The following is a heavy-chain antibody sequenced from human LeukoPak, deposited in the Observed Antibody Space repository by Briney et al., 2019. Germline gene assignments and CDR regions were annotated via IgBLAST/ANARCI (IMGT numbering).Heavy chain of an antibody. CDR3: AGERGEEYSSGWYKTNFFYN. V-gene: IGHV4-39*07. D-gene: IGHD6-19*01. J-gene: IGHJ4*02. CDR2: GDYSGGT. CDR1: GDSFTSVTDY. Sequence: SETLSLTCTVSGDSFTSVTDYWAWIRQPPGKGLEWIATGDYSGGTYYNPSLESRVAISADMSKNQISLQLTSVTGADTAVYYCAGERGEEYSSGWYKTNFFYNWGQGVRVTVSS.